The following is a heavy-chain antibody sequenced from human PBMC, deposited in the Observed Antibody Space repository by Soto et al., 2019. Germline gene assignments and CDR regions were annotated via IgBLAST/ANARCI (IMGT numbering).Heavy chain of an antibody. CDR3: AIIKTTVTTPFDI. CDR1: GFTFSNYW. V-gene: IGHV3-7*01. CDR2: IKQDGSKK. J-gene: IGHJ3*02. D-gene: IGHD4-17*01. Sequence: VQLVESGGGLVQPGGSLRLSCAASGFTFSNYWMSWVRQAPGKGLEWVANIKQDGSKKYYVDSVKGRFTISRDNAKNSLYLQMNSLRAEDTAFYYCAIIKTTVTTPFDIWGRGTMVTVSS.